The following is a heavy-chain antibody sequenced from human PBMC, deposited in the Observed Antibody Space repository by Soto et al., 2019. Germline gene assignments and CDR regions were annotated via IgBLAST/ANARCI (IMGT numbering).Heavy chain of an antibody. J-gene: IGHJ4*02. CDR3: AARYYDFWSGYYQLGNFDY. CDR2: INHSGST. V-gene: IGHV4-34*01. Sequence: PSETLSLTCAVYGGSFSGYYWSWIRQPPGKGLEWIGEINHSGSTNYNPSLKSRVTISVDTSKKQFSLKLSSVTAADTAVYYCAARYYDFWSGYYQLGNFDYWGQGTLVTVSS. D-gene: IGHD3-3*01. CDR1: GGSFSGYY.